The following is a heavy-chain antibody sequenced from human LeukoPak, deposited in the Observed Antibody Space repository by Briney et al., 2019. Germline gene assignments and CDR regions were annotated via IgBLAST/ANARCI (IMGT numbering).Heavy chain of an antibody. CDR3: ASSLGEYYDSSGYSY. CDR1: GGTFSSYA. CDR2: IIPIFGTA. V-gene: IGHV1-69*13. Sequence: SVKVSCKASGGTFSSYAISWVRQASGQGLEWMGGIIPIFGTANYAQKFQGRVTITADESTSTAYMELSSLRSEDTAVYYCASSLGEYYDSSGYSYWGQGTLVTVSS. J-gene: IGHJ4*02. D-gene: IGHD3-22*01.